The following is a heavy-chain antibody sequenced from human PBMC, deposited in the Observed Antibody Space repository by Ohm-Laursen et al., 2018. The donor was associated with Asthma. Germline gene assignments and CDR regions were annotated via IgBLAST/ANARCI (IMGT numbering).Heavy chain of an antibody. D-gene: IGHD2-8*01. J-gene: IGHJ4*02. Sequence: SLRLSCSASGFSLGTFAMSWVRQPPGKGLEFVSDISGNGGVITNADSVRGRFTISKDNSKNTVYLQMNSLRAEDTAVYYCAKDRVYGDGLLAYDYWGQGTLVTVSP. V-gene: IGHV3-23*01. CDR1: GFSLGTFA. CDR3: AKDRVYGDGLLAYDY. CDR2: ISGNGGVI.